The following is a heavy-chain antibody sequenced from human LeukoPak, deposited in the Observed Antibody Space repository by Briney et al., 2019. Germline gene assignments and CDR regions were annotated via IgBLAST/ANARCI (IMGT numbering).Heavy chain of an antibody. D-gene: IGHD3-22*01. CDR2: ISYDGSNK. CDR1: GFTFSSYG. Sequence: QPGRSLRLSCAASGFTFSSYGMHWVRQAPGKGLEWVAVISYDGSNKYYADSVKGRFTISRDNSKNTLHLQMNSLRAEDTAVYYCARVNYYDSSGYLRHWGQGTLVTVPS. CDR3: ARVNYYDSSGYLRH. J-gene: IGHJ1*01. V-gene: IGHV3-30*03.